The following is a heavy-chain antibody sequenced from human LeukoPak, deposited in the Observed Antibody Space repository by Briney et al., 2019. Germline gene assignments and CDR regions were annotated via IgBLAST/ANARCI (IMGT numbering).Heavy chain of an antibody. CDR1: GGSISSGSYY. CDR3: ARGKTGYSSSWPSDY. CDR2: IYTSGST. D-gene: IGHD6-13*01. V-gene: IGHV4-61*02. J-gene: IGHJ4*02. Sequence: PSETLSLTCTVSGGSISSGSYYWIWIRQPAGKGLEWIGRIYTSGSTNYNPSLKSRVTISVDTSKNQFSLKLSSVTAADTAVYYCARGKTGYSSSWPSDYWGQGTLVTVSS.